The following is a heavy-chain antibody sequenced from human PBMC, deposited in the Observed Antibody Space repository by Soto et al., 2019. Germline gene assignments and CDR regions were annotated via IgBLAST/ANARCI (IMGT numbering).Heavy chain of an antibody. Sequence: VGSLRLSCAASGFTFSSYAMSRVRQAPGKGLEWVSAISGSGGSTYYADSVKGRFTISRDNSKNTLYLQMNSLRAEDTAVYYCAKDGQYCSGGSCYYPHYFDYWGQGTLVTVSS. D-gene: IGHD2-15*01. CDR2: ISGSGGST. J-gene: IGHJ4*02. CDR1: GFTFSSYA. V-gene: IGHV3-23*01. CDR3: AKDGQYCSGGSCYYPHYFDY.